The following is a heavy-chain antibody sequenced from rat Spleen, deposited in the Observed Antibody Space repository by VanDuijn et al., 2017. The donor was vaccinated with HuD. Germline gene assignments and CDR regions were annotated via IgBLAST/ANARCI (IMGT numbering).Heavy chain of an antibody. CDR3: IRESLPGYNSHWFVY. J-gene: IGHJ3*01. CDR1: GFSLTSNG. D-gene: IGHD1-4*01. CDR2: ISSGGST. V-gene: IGHV2S12*01. Sequence: QVQLKESGPGLVQPSQTLSLTCTVSGFSLTSNGVSWVRQTPGKGLEWIAAISSGGSTYYNSALKSRLSIRRDTSKSQVFLKMNSLQTEDTAIYFCIRESLPGYNSHWFVYWGQGTLVTVSS.